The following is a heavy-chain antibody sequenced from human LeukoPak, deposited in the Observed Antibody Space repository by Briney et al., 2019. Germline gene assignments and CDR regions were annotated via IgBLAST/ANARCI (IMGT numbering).Heavy chain of an antibody. CDR1: GFTFSSYA. CDR2: ISSSGSTI. V-gene: IGHV3-48*04. D-gene: IGHD4-17*01. J-gene: IGHJ4*02. CDR3: ASQTPFTVTTGY. Sequence: GGSLRLSCAASGFTFSSYAMHWVRQAPGKGLEWVSYISSSGSTIYYADSVKGRFTISRDNAKNSLYLQMNSLRAEDTAVYYCASQTPFTVTTGYWGQGTLVTVSS.